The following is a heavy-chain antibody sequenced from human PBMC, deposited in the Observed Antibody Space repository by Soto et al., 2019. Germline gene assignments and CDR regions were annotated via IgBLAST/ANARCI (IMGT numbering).Heavy chain of an antibody. Sequence: EVQLVESGGGLVQPGGSLRLSCAASGFIFSGHWMGWVRQAPGKGLEWVANINKDGSDVKYVDSMKGRFFASRDNAKNSLYLQMNSLRVDDTAVYFCTRHGCVTLDYWGQGSLVTASS. CDR2: INKDGSDV. CDR3: TRHGCVTLDY. D-gene: IGHD3-3*02. V-gene: IGHV3-7*01. J-gene: IGHJ4*02. CDR1: GFIFSGHW.